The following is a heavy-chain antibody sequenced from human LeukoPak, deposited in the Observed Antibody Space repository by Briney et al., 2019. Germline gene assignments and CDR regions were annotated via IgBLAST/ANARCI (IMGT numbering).Heavy chain of an antibody. CDR3: ARVNYYDSSGYYYGPSYYFDY. D-gene: IGHD3-22*01. CDR2: IYHSGST. J-gene: IGHJ4*02. V-gene: IGHV4-30-2*01. Sequence: SETLSDTCAVSGGSISSGGYSWSWIRQPPGKGLEWIGYIYHSGSTYYNPSLKSRVTISVDRSKNQFSLKLSSVTAADTAVYYCARVNYYDSSGYYYGPSYYFDYWGQGTLVTVSS. CDR1: GGSISSGGYS.